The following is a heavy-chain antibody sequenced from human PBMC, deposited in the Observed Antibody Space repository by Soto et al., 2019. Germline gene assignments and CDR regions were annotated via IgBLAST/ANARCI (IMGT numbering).Heavy chain of an antibody. CDR3: TIGSWSGELFDI. CDR2: ISAYNGNT. Sequence: ASEKVSCKASGDPITSYGISWVRQAPGQGLEWMGWISAYNGNTNYAQRFEDRVTITADKSTATAHMELSSLRSEDTALYYCTIGSWSGELFDIWGQGTMVTVSS. J-gene: IGHJ3*02. V-gene: IGHV1-18*04. CDR1: GDPITSYG. D-gene: IGHD1-7*01.